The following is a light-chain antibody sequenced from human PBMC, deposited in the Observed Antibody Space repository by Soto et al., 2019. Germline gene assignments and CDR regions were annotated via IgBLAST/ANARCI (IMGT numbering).Light chain of an antibody. V-gene: IGKV1-33*01. CDR1: QDIRNY. CDR2: DAS. CDR3: QQYADQFT. Sequence: DIQMTQSPSPLSASVGDRVTITCQASQDIRNYLNWYQKKPGKAPKLLIYDASSLETGAPSRFSGSGSGTDFTLTISILQPEDFATYYCQQYADQFTFGPGTRVDVQ. J-gene: IGKJ3*01.